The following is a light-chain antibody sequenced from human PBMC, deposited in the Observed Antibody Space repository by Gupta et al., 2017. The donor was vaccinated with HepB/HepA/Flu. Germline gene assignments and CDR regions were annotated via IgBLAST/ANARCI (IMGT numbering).Light chain of an antibody. CDR1: TSNIGTNT. Sequence: PSTSRTPGHRVTISGSGSTSNIGTNTVTWYQQVPGTAPKLLIYSDNQRPSGVPDRFSGSKSGTSASLAINGLQSEDEADYYCAAWDVRYVVFGGGTKLTVL. CDR2: SDN. V-gene: IGLV1-44*01. CDR3: AAWDVRYVV. J-gene: IGLJ2*01.